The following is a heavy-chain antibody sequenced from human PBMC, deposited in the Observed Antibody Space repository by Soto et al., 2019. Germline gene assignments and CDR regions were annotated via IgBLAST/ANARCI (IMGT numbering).Heavy chain of an antibody. Sequence: GGSLRLSCVTSGFTCSSYGMHRGRQAPGKGLEWLAIIRYDGSNKYYGDSVKGRFTISRDHSNNTLYLEMNTLRAEDTAVYYCARARTFYGSGSKGMDFWGQGTTLNVSS. J-gene: IGHJ6*02. V-gene: IGHV3-30*02. D-gene: IGHD3-10*01. CDR2: IRYDGSNK. CDR3: ARARTFYGSGSKGMDF. CDR1: GFTCSSYG.